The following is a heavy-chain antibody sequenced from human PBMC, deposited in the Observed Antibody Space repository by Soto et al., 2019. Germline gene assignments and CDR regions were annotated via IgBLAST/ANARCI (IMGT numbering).Heavy chain of an antibody. CDR1: GYTFTGYY. D-gene: IGHD3-3*01. CDR2: INPNSGGT. J-gene: IGHJ6*02. CDR3: ARDGGAIYDFWSGYYTQTEYYYYGMDV. Sequence: ASVKVSCKASGYTFTGYYMHWVRQAPGQGLEWMGWINPNSGGTNYAQKFQGWVTMTRDTSISTAYMELSRLRSDDTAVYYCARDGGAIYDFWSGYYTQTEYYYYGMDVWGQGTTVTVSS. V-gene: IGHV1-2*04.